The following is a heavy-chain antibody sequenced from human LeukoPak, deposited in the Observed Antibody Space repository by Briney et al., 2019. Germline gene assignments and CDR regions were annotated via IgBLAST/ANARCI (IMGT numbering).Heavy chain of an antibody. J-gene: IGHJ4*02. D-gene: IGHD5-12*01. V-gene: IGHV3-23*01. CDR1: GFTFSSYA. CDR3: AKNHGYSGYDFFDY. CDR2: IRGSGGST. Sequence: GGSLRLSCAASGFTFSSYAMSWVRHAPGKGLEWVSAIRGSGGSTYYADSVKGRFTISRDNSKNTLYLQMNSLRAEDTAVYYCAKNHGYSGYDFFDYWGQGTLVTVSS.